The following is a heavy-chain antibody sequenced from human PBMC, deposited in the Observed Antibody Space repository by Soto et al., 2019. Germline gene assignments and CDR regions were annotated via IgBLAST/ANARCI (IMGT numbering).Heavy chain of an antibody. CDR1: GYTFTSYG. D-gene: IGHD6-13*01. CDR2: INAGNGKT. Sequence: ASVKVSCKASGYTFTSYGMHWVRQAPGQRLEWMGWINAGNGKTKYSQKFQGRVTLTRDTSASTAYMELSSLRSEDTAVYYSARAFLSLSSSCREYFHHWGQGTLVTVSS. V-gene: IGHV1-3*01. J-gene: IGHJ1*01. CDR3: ARAFLSLSSSCREYFHH.